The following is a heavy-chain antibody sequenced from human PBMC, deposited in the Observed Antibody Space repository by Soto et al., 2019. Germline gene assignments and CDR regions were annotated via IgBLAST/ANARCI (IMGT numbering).Heavy chain of an antibody. CDR2: INWNGGST. CDR1: GFTFDDYG. J-gene: IGHJ6*03. CDR3: ATTPLYCSSTSCYEDYMDV. V-gene: IGHV3-20*01. Sequence: GGSLRLSCAASGFTFDDYGMSWVRQAPGKGLEWVSGINWNGGSTGYADSVKGRFTISRDNAKNSLYLQMNSLRAEDTALYHCATTPLYCSSTSCYEDYMDVWGKGTTVTVSS. D-gene: IGHD2-2*01.